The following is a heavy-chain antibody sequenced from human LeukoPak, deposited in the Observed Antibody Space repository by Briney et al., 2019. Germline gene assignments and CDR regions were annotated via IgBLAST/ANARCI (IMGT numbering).Heavy chain of an antibody. CDR2: ITGDGGRT. D-gene: IGHD3-22*01. J-gene: IGHJ4*02. CDR1: GFTFDDYA. V-gene: IGHV3-43*02. CDR3: AKDRDTSGYTH. Sequence: GGSLRLSCAASGFTFDDYAMHWVRQAPGKGLEWVSFITGDGGRTYYADSVKGRFTISRDNSKKSPYLQMSRLRTEDTALYFCAKDRDTSGYTHWGQGTLVSVSS.